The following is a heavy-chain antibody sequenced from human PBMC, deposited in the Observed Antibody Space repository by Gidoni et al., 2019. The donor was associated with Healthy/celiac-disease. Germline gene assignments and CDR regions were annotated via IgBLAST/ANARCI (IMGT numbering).Heavy chain of an antibody. CDR3: AKDLGYCSGGSCPLDWNWFDP. Sequence: EVPLLESGGVLVQPGGSLSLSCAASGFPFSRYAMSWVRQAPGKGLGWVAAIRGRGGSTYYADSVKGRFTISRDNSKNTLYLQRNSLRAEDTAVYYCAKDLGYCSGGSCPLDWNWFDPWGQGTLVTVSS. V-gene: IGHV3-23*01. D-gene: IGHD2-15*01. J-gene: IGHJ5*02. CDR1: GFPFSRYA. CDR2: IRGRGGST.